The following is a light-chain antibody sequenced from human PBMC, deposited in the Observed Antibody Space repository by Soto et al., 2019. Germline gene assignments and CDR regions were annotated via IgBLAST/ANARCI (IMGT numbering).Light chain of an antibody. V-gene: IGLV1-40*01. Sequence: QSVLTQPPSVSGAPGQRVTISCTGSSSNIGAGYDVHWYHQLPGTAPKLLIYVNTNRPSGVPDRFSGSKSGTSASLAITGVQADDEADYYCQSYASSLTAYVFGTGTKVTVL. J-gene: IGLJ1*01. CDR3: QSYASSLTAYV. CDR2: VNT. CDR1: SSNIGAGYD.